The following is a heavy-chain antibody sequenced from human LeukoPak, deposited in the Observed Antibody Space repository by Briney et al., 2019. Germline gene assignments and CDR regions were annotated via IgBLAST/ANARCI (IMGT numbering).Heavy chain of an antibody. CDR3: ARAYYHDSSDYYFPLDY. J-gene: IGHJ4*02. Sequence: ASVKVSCKASGYTFTSYYMHWVRQAPGQGLEWMGIINPSDGSTTYAQKFQGRVTMTRDTSTSTVYMELSSLRSEDTAVYYCARAYYHDSSDYYFPLDYWGQGTLVTVSS. CDR2: INPSDGST. D-gene: IGHD3-22*01. CDR1: GYTFTSYY. V-gene: IGHV1-46*01.